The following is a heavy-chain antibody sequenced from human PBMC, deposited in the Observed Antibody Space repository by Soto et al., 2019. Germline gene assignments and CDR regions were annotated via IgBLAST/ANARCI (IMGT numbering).Heavy chain of an antibody. Sequence: PSETLSLTCPFSCGSISSYYWSFIRHPPGKGRFWIGYIYYSGSTNYNPSLKSRVTISVDTSKNQFSLKLSSVTAADTAVYYCARLYCSGGSCYSGTYNWFDPWGQGTLVTVSS. CDR1: CGSISSYY. J-gene: IGHJ5*02. V-gene: IGHV4-59*01. CDR3: ARLYCSGGSCYSGTYNWFDP. D-gene: IGHD2-15*01. CDR2: IYYSGST.